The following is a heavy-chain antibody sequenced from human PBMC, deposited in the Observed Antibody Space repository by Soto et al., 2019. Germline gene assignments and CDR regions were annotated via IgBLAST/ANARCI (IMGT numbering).Heavy chain of an antibody. CDR1: VFICSDYS. Sequence: GLCXGVSCSAAVFICSDYSIRLFRHAPGKGRECVSGISWNGGSIQYVESVKGRLTISRDNAKNFVYLEMNSLRFEDTATYYCARESRQRAIMGRAVSHGIEARGQATTV. D-gene: IGHD3-10*01. CDR2: ISWNGGSI. J-gene: IGHJ6*01. V-gene: IGHV3-9*01. CDR3: ARESRQRAIMGRAVSHGIEA.